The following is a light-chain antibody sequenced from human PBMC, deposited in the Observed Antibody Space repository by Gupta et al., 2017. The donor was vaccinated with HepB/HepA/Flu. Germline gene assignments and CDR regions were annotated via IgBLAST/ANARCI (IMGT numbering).Light chain of an antibody. CDR1: SSDVVSYNL. J-gene: IGLJ2*01. CDR2: EVS. Sequence: QSALTQPASVSGSPGQSIPISCTGTSSDVVSYNLVSWYQQHPGKAPKLMIYEVSKRPSGVSNRFSGSKSGNTASLTISGLQAEDEADYYCCSYAGSSTFVVFGGGTKLTVL. V-gene: IGLV2-23*02. CDR3: CSYAGSSTFVV.